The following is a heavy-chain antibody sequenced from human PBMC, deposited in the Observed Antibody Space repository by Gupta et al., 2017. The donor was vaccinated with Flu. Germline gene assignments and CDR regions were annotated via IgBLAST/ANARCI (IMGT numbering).Heavy chain of an antibody. Sequence: VKVSCKASGYTFTSYDINWVRQATGQGLEWMGWMHPTSGSTGYAQKFQGRVTMTRNTSISTAYMELSSLRSEDTAVYYCARTVGATSGYFQLWGQGTLVTVSS. V-gene: IGHV1-8*01. D-gene: IGHD1-26*01. J-gene: IGHJ1*01. CDR1: GYTFTSYD. CDR3: ARTVGATSGYFQL. CDR2: MHPTSGST.